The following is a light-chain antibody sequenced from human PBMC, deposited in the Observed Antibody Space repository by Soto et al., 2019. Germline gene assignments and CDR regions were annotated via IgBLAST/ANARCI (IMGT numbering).Light chain of an antibody. CDR3: QQYSSYPYT. J-gene: IGKJ2*01. CDR1: QSISSW. V-gene: IGKV1-5*03. CDR2: KSS. Sequence: DIQMTQSPSTLSASVGDRVTITCRASQSISSWLAWYQQKPGKVPKLLIYKSSSLESGVPSRFSGSGSGTEFTLTISSLQPDDFATYYCQQYSSYPYTFGQGTKLEIK.